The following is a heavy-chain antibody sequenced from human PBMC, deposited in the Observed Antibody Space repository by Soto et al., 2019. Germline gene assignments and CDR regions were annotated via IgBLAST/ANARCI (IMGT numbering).Heavy chain of an antibody. CDR1: GFTFTSSA. J-gene: IGHJ4*02. Sequence: SVKVSCKASGFTFTSSAVQWVRQARGQRLEWIGWIVVGSGNTNYAQEFQERVTITRDMSTSTAYMELSSLRSEDTAVYYCAAGGVTRRYDSSGYYFDYWGQGTLVTVSS. D-gene: IGHD3-22*01. V-gene: IGHV1-58*01. CDR3: AAGGVTRRYDSSGYYFDY. CDR2: IVVGSGNT.